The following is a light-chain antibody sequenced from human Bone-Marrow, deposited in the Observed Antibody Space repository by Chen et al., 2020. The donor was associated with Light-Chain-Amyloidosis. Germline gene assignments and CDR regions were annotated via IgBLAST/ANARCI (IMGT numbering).Light chain of an antibody. CDR3: QVWDRSSDRPV. Sequence: YVLTHPSSVSVAPGQTATIACGGNNVGSTSVHWYQQTPGQAPLLVVYDDSDRPSGIPERLSGSNSGNTATLTISRVEAGDEADYYCQVWDRSSDRPVFGGGTKLTVL. CDR1: NVGSTS. V-gene: IGLV3-21*02. CDR2: DDS. J-gene: IGLJ3*02.